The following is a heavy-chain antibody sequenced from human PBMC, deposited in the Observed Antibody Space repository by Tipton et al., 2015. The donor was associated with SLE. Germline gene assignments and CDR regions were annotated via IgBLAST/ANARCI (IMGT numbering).Heavy chain of an antibody. J-gene: IGHJ3*02. CDR1: RGSFSGYH. CDR3: ARGVAYYYDFGALDI. CDR2: ISYSGST. Sequence: LRLSCTIYRGSFSGYHWSWIRQPPGKGLEWIGEISYSGSTNYNPSLKSRVTISIGTSKNQLSLELSSVTAADTAVYYCARGVAYYYDFGALDIWGQGTMVTVSS. V-gene: IGHV4-34*01. D-gene: IGHD3-22*01.